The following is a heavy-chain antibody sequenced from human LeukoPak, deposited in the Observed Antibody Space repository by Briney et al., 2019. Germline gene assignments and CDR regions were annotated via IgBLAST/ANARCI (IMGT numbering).Heavy chain of an antibody. J-gene: IGHJ5*02. V-gene: IGHV4-34*01. D-gene: IGHD3-10*01. Sequence: SETLSLTCSVYSGSFSGYYWSWIRQPPGRGLEWIGEINHSGSTNYIPSLKSRVTVSVDTSKNQFSLKLRSVTAADTAVYYCARRQVSVRGVIIRYNWFDPWGQGTLVTVSS. CDR3: ARRQVSVRGVIIRYNWFDP. CDR2: INHSGST. CDR1: SGSFSGYY.